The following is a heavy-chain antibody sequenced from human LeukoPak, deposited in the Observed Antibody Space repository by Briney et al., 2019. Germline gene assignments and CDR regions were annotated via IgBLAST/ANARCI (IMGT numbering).Heavy chain of an antibody. Sequence: ASVKVSCKASGYTFTSYYKHWVRQAPGQGLEWMGIINPSGGSTSYAQKFQGRVTMTRDTSTSTVYMELSSLRSEDTAVYYCASQPAYCGGDCYFYDYWGQGTLVTVSS. V-gene: IGHV1-46*01. CDR3: ASQPAYCGGDCYFYDY. J-gene: IGHJ4*02. CDR2: INPSGGST. CDR1: GYTFTSYY. D-gene: IGHD2-21*02.